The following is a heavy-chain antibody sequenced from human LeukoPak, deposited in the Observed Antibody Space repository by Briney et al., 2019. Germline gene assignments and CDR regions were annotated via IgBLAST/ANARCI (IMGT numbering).Heavy chain of an antibody. CDR2: ISGSGGTT. CDR1: GFTFSSYA. J-gene: IGHJ4*02. Sequence: PGGSLRLSCAASGFTFSSYAMNWVRQGPGKGLEWVSTISGSGGTTFYADSVKGRFTISRDNSKNMLYLQMNSLRAEDTAVYYCAKWKYSNSGIDDYWGQGTLVTVSS. D-gene: IGHD6-6*01. V-gene: IGHV3-23*01. CDR3: AKWKYSNSGIDDY.